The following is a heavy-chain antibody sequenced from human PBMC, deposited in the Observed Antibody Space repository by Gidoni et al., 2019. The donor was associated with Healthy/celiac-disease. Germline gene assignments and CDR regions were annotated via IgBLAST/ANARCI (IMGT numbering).Heavy chain of an antibody. Sequence: QVQLVQSGAEVKKPGSSVKVSCKASGGTFSSYAISWVRQAPGQGREWMGGIIPICGKTSYAQKCQGRVTITADESTSTAYRELSSLRSEDTAVYYCASILSGYVGYWGQGTLVTVSS. D-gene: IGHD1-26*01. CDR1: GGTFSSYA. J-gene: IGHJ4*02. CDR2: IIPICGKT. CDR3: ASILSGYVGY. V-gene: IGHV1-69*01.